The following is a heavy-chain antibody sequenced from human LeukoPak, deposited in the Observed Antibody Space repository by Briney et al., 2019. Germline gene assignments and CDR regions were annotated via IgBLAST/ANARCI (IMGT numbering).Heavy chain of an antibody. CDR1: GGSINSYY. J-gene: IGHJ5*02. V-gene: IGHV4-59*01. D-gene: IGHD5-18*01. Sequence: SETLSLTCTVSGGSINSYYWSWIRQPPGKGLEWIGYIYYSGSTNYNPSLKSRVTISVDTTKNQFSLKLSSVTAADTAVYYCARIQRYSYGPRWFDPWGQGTLVTVSS. CDR3: ARIQRYSYGPRWFDP. CDR2: IYYSGST.